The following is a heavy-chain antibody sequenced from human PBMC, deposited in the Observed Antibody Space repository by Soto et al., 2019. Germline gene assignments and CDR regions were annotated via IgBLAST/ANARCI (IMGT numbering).Heavy chain of an antibody. J-gene: IGHJ3*01. CDR2: ISAFNGNT. Sequence: GASVKVSCKASGFRFSDYGFNWLRQAPGQGLEWVGWISAFNGNTETAQGLQDRVTMTTDSSTTTAHMDLTNLTTDDTAIYYCARSYYLADAFDVWGQGTMVTVSS. V-gene: IGHV1-18*01. CDR3: ARSYYLADAFDV. CDR1: GFRFSDYG. D-gene: IGHD3-16*01.